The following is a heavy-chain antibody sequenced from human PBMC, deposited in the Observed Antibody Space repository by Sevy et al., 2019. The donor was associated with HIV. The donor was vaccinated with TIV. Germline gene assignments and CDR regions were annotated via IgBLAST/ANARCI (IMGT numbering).Heavy chain of an antibody. Sequence: SETLSLTCTVSGGSISSYYWSWIRQPPGKGLEWIGYIYYSGSTNYNPSLKSRVTISVDTSKNQFSLKLSSVTAADTAVYYCARDNRVSSPYYYYMDVLGKGTTVTVSS. J-gene: IGHJ6*03. CDR1: GGSISSYY. CDR2: IYYSGST. CDR3: ARDNRVSSPYYYYMDV. V-gene: IGHV4-59*01. D-gene: IGHD3-16*01.